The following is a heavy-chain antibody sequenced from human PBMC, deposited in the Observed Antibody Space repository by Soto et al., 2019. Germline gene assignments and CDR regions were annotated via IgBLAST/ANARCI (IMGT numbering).Heavy chain of an antibody. D-gene: IGHD3-16*02. CDR2: ISYDGGEK. Sequence: GGSLRLSCAASGFTFSSYGMHWVRQAPGKGLEWLAIISYDGGEKYYADSVKGRFTISRDNSKNTLYLQMNSLRAEDTAVYYCANDLSGDTYYGYLWGSYRNDAFDFWGQGTMVTVSS. CDR3: ANDLSGDTYYGYLWGSYRNDAFDF. CDR1: GFTFSSYG. V-gene: IGHV3-30*18. J-gene: IGHJ3*01.